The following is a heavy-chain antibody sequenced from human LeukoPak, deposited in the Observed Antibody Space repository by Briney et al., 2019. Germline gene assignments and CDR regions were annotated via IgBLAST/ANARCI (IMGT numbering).Heavy chain of an antibody. Sequence: VASVKVSCKASGYTFTSYYMHWVRQAPGQGLEWMGIINPSGGSTSYAQKLQGRVTMTTDTSTSTAYMELRSLRSDDTAVYYCAREYYYDSSGYYGPPGYWGQGTLVTVSS. J-gene: IGHJ4*02. CDR3: AREYYYDSSGYYGPPGY. D-gene: IGHD3-22*01. CDR1: GYTFTSYY. V-gene: IGHV1-46*01. CDR2: INPSGGST.